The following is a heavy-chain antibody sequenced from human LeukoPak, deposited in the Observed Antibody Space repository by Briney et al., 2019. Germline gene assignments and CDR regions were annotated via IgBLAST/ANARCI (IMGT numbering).Heavy chain of an antibody. CDR2: IYYSGST. CDR3: AGYSYGYYNWFDP. Sequence: SETLSLTCTVSGASISGSYWSWIRRPPGKGLEWLGYIYYSGSTNYNPSLKSRVTISVDTSKNQFSLKLNSVTAADTAMYYCAGYSYGYYNWFDPWGQGTLVTVSS. V-gene: IGHV4-59*01. D-gene: IGHD5-18*01. J-gene: IGHJ5*02. CDR1: GASISGSY.